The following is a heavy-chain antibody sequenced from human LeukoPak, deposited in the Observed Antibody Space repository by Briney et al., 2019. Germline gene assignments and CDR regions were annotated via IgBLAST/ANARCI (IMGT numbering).Heavy chain of an antibody. CDR3: AREGSRRLYMDV. CDR2: IYTSGST. J-gene: IGHJ6*03. Sequence: SETLSLTCTVSGGSIRSGSYYWSWIRQPAGKGLEWIGRIYTSGSTNYNPSLKSRVTISVENSKNHFSLRLTSLTAADTAMYYCAREGSRRLYMDVWGRGTTITVSS. V-gene: IGHV4-61*02. D-gene: IGHD2-15*01. CDR1: GGSIRSGSYY.